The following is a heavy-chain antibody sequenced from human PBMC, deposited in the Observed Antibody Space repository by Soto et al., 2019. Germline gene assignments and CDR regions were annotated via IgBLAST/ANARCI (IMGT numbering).Heavy chain of an antibody. CDR1: GASSGTYY. J-gene: IGHJ6*03. CDR3: AGLRGFYYYIDV. D-gene: IGHD3-10*01. V-gene: IGHV4-34*01. CDR2: INDSGSA. Sequence: SETLSLTCAVEGASSGTYYWTWIRLPPGKGLEWIGEINDSGSANHSPSLKSRVIISVDTSKNQFSLRLNSVTAADTAVYYCAGLRGFYYYIDVWGKGTTVTVSS.